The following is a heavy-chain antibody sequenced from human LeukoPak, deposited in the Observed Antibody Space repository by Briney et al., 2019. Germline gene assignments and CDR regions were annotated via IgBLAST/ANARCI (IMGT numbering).Heavy chain of an antibody. J-gene: IGHJ5*02. CDR1: GGSISSYY. CDR3: ARVGYCSGGSCYSIAWFDP. Sequence: SETLSLTCTVSGGSISSYYWSWIRQPAGKGLEWIGRIYTSGSTKYNPSLNSRVTMSVDTSKNQFSLKLSSVTAADTAVYYCARVGYCSGGSCYSIAWFDPWGQGTLVTVSS. CDR2: IYTSGST. D-gene: IGHD2-15*01. V-gene: IGHV4-4*07.